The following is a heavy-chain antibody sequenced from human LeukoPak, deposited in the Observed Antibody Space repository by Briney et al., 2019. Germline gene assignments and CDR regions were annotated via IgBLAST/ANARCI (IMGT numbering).Heavy chain of an antibody. V-gene: IGHV4-59*11. CDR1: GDSISNHY. Sequence: PSETLSLTCTVSGDSISNHYWSWIRQPPGKGLVWIVYIFYSGNTHYNPSLKSRVTMSVDTSKNQFSPRLSSVTPADTAVYYCARNRGGGIVGTFDYWGQGTLVTVSS. J-gene: IGHJ4*02. CDR3: ARNRGGGIVGTFDY. CDR2: IFYSGNT. D-gene: IGHD1-26*01.